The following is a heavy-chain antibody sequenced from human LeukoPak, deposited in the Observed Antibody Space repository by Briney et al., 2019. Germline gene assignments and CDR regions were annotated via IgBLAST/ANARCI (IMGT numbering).Heavy chain of an antibody. J-gene: IGHJ4*02. CDR2: ISGSGDST. V-gene: IGHV3-23*01. Sequence: GGSLRLSCAASGFTFSSYAMSWVRQAPGKGLEWVSAISGSGDSTFYADSVKGRFTISRDNSKNTLYLQMNSLRAEDTAVYFCAKERATTTSFDYWGQGTLVTVSS. CDR1: GFTFSSYA. CDR3: AKERATTTSFDY. D-gene: IGHD4-11*01.